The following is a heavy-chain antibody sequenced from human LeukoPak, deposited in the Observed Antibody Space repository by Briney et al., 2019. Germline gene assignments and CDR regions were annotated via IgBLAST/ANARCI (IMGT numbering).Heavy chain of an antibody. CDR2: IKSKTDGGTT. CDR1: GFAFSNAW. CDR3: TTDSGYYYGSGSP. V-gene: IGHV3-15*01. Sequence: GGSLRLSCAASGFAFSNAWMSWVRQAPGKGLEWVGRIKSKTDGGTTDYAAPVKGRLTISRDDSKNTLYLQMNSLKTEDTAVYYCTTDSGYYYGSGSPWGQGTLVTVSS. J-gene: IGHJ5*02. D-gene: IGHD3-10*01.